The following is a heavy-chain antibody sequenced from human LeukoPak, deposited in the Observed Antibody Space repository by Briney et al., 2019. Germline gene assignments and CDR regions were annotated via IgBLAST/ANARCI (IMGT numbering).Heavy chain of an antibody. CDR2: LSSGSAYI. CDR1: GFTFSSYD. Sequence: GGSLRLSCAASGFTFSSYDMHWVRQAPGKGLECVSYLSSGSAYIYYPDSMKGRFTVSRENGENSLFLQRNSLRAEDTAVYYCARELYMDVWGKGTTVTVSS. J-gene: IGHJ6*03. V-gene: IGHV3-21*05. CDR3: ARELYMDV.